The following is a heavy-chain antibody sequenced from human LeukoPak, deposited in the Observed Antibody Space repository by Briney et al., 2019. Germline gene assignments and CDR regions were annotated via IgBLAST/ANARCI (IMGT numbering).Heavy chain of an antibody. CDR1: GYTFTSYY. V-gene: IGHV1-46*01. D-gene: IGHD6-13*01. Sequence: ASAKVSCKASGYTFTSYYMHWVRQAPGQGLEWMGIINPSGGSTSYAQKFQGRVTMTRDTSTSTVYMELSSLRSEDTAVYYCARDGTAAAGPYYFDYWGQGTLVTVSS. J-gene: IGHJ4*02. CDR2: INPSGGST. CDR3: ARDGTAAAGPYYFDY.